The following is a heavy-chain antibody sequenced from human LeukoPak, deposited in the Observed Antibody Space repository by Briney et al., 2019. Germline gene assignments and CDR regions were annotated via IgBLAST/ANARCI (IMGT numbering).Heavy chain of an antibody. V-gene: IGHV4-59*01. Sequence: SETLSLTCTVSGGSISSYYWGWIRQPPGKGLEWIGYIYYSGSTNYNPSLKSRVTISVDTSKNQFSLKLSSVTAADTAVYYCARGRFSGYYWDYWGQGTLVTVSS. D-gene: IGHD3-22*01. CDR3: ARGRFSGYYWDY. CDR2: IYYSGST. CDR1: GGSISSYY. J-gene: IGHJ4*02.